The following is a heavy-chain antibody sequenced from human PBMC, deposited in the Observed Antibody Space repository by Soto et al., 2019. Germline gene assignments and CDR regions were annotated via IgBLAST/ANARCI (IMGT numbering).Heavy chain of an antibody. V-gene: IGHV3-72*01. CDR2: SRNRARSYTT. CDR3: ARVMTTVTTDARDS. D-gene: IGHD4-17*01. J-gene: IGHJ3*02. Sequence: EVQLVESGGGLVQPGGSLRLSCAAFGFTFSDHYMDWVRQAPGKGLEWVGRSRNRARSYTTEYAASVKGRFTISRDESKYSLYLEMNSLKTEDTAVYYCARVMTTVTTDARDSWGQGTMVTVSS. CDR1: GFTFSDHY.